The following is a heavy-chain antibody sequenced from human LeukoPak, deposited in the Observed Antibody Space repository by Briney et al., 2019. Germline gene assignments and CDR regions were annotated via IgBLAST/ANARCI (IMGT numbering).Heavy chain of an antibody. Sequence: GESLKISCKGSGYSFTSYWIGWVRQMPGKGLEWMGIIYPGDSDTRYSPSFQGQVTISADKSISTAYLQWSSLKASDTAMYYCARRLYQYSGSPVGYFDYWGQGTLVTVSS. J-gene: IGHJ4*02. CDR1: GYSFTSYW. CDR3: ARRLYQYSGSPVGYFDY. V-gene: IGHV5-51*01. D-gene: IGHD1-26*01. CDR2: IYPGDSDT.